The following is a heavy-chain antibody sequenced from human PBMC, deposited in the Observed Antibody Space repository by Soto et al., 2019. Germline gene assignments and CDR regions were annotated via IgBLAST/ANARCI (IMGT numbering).Heavy chain of an antibody. D-gene: IGHD5-18*01. V-gene: IGHV3-30-3*02. J-gene: IGHJ4*02. CDR1: GFTFSSYA. Sequence: GGSLRLSCAASGFTFSSYAMHWVRQAPVKGLEWVAVISYDGSNKYYADSVKGRFTISRDNSKNTLYLQMNSLRAEDTAVYYCAKLSVWGAMVSSIRSDYWGQGTLVTVSS. CDR3: AKLSVWGAMVSSIRSDY. CDR2: ISYDGSNK.